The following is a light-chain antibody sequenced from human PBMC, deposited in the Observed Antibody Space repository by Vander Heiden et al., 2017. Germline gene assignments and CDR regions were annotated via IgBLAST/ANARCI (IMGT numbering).Light chain of an antibody. CDR2: DAS. J-gene: IGKJ1*01. CDR1: QFISNY. V-gene: IGKV3-20*01. CDR3: QHYDISPT. Sequence: IVLTQSPGTLSLSPGERATLSCRASQFISNYLAWYQQKPGQAPRLLIYDASTRAAGVPDRFSGSGSGTDFTLTISRLEPEESAVYYCQHYDISPTFGQGTKVEIK.